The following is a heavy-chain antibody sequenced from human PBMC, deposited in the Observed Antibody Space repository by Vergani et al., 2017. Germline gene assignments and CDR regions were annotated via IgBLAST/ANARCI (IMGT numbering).Heavy chain of an antibody. CDR3: ARDYYDSSGYDGVGDAFDI. CDR1: GYTFTSYG. CDR2: ISAYNGNT. J-gene: IGHJ3*02. Sequence: QVQLVQSGAEVKKPGASVKVSCKASGYTFTSYGISWVRQAPGQGLEWMGWISAYNGNTNYAQKLQGRVTMTTYTSTSTAYMELRSLRSDDTAVDYCARDYYDSSGYDGVGDAFDIWGQGTMVTVSS. V-gene: IGHV1-18*04. D-gene: IGHD3-22*01.